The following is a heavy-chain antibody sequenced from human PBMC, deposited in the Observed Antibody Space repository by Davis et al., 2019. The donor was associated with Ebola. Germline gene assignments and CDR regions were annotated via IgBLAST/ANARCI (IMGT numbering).Heavy chain of an antibody. J-gene: IGHJ4*02. Sequence: GESLKISCAASGFTFSEYYMSWIRQATGKGLEWVSYISSSNIYTNYADSVKGRFTISRDNAMNSLFLQMNSLRDEDTAVYYCARSLKVGSGWFFDHWGQGNQVTVSS. D-gene: IGHD6-19*01. V-gene: IGHV3-11*06. CDR2: ISSSNIYT. CDR3: ARSLKVGSGWFFDH. CDR1: GFTFSEYY.